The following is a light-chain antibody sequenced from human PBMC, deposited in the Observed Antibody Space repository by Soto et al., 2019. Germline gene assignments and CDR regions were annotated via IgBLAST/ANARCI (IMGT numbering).Light chain of an antibody. CDR2: GTS. CDR3: QQYGSSPPIT. Sequence: EIVLTQSPGTLSLSPGERATLSCRASQSLSRNHLGWYLAWYQQNPGQTPRLLIYGTSSRATGIPDRFSGSGSGTDFTLTISRLEPEDFAVYYCQQYGSSPPITFGQGTRLEIK. J-gene: IGKJ5*01. V-gene: IGKV3-20*01. CDR1: QSLSRNHLGWY.